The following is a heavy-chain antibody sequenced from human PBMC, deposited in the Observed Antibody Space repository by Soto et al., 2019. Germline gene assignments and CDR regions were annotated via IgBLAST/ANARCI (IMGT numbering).Heavy chain of an antibody. CDR1: GYTFISYA. V-gene: IGHV1-3*01. CDR3: ARELQGLYYFDY. CDR2: INAGNGNT. Sequence: ASVKVSCKASGYTFISYAIHWVRQAPGQRLEWMGWINAGNGNTKYSQKFQGKVTITRDTSASTAYMELTSLRSEDTAVYYCARELQGLYYFDYWGQGTLVTVSS. D-gene: IGHD2-15*01. J-gene: IGHJ4*02.